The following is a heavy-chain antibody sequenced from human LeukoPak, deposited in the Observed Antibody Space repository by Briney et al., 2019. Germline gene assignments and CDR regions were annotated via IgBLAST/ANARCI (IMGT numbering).Heavy chain of an antibody. Sequence: GGSLRLSCAASGFTFSSYAMSWVRQAPGKGLEWVSAISGSGGSTYYAESVKGRFTISRDNSKNTLYLQMSSLRAEDTAVYYCALPVGATLADYWGQGTLVTVSS. CDR1: GFTFSSYA. D-gene: IGHD1-26*01. CDR2: ISGSGGST. J-gene: IGHJ4*02. CDR3: ALPVGATLADY. V-gene: IGHV3-23*01.